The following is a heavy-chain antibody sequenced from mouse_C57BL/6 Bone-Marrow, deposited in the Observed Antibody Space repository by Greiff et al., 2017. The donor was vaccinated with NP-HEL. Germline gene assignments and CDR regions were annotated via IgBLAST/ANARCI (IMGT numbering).Heavy chain of an antibody. CDR3: ARLLPDRPYARDY. Sequence: QVQLQQPGAELVKPGASVKLSCKASGYTFTSYWITWVKQRPGQGLEWIGDIYPGSGSTNYNEKFKSKATLTVDTSSSTAYMQLSSLTSEDSAVYYCARLLPDRPYARDYWGQGTAVTVSA. CDR1: GYTFTSYW. V-gene: IGHV1-55*01. J-gene: IGHJ4*01. CDR2: IYPGSGST. D-gene: IGHD2-10*01.